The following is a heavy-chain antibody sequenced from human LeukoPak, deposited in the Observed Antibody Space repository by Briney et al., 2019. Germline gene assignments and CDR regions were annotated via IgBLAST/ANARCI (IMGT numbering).Heavy chain of an antibody. Sequence: PSETLSLTCAVSSYSISSGYYWGWIRQPPGKGLEWIGNIHHSGSTYYSPSLESRVTISLDTSKNQFSLRPSSVTAADTAVYYCARDQSYGRHYFDYWGQGILVTVSS. D-gene: IGHD5-18*01. J-gene: IGHJ4*02. V-gene: IGHV4-38-2*02. CDR2: IHHSGST. CDR1: SYSISSGYY. CDR3: ARDQSYGRHYFDY.